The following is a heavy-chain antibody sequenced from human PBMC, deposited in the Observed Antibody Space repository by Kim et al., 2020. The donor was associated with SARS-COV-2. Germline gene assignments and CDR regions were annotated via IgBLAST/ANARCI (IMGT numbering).Heavy chain of an antibody. V-gene: IGHV5-51*01. CDR2: IYPTDFDT. CDR3: TRGVNYAGDF. D-gene: IGHD3-16*01. Sequence: GESLKISCKTYGFTFTSYWIGWVRQVPGKGLEWMGLIYPTDFDTRYNQAFQGQVTISADRSITTAYLQWSSLKASDTAIYYCTRGVNYAGDFWGQGTLVTVSS. J-gene: IGHJ4*02. CDR1: GFTFTSYW.